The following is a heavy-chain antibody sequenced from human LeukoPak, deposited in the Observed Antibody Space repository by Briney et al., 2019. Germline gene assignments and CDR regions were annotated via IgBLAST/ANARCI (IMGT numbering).Heavy chain of an antibody. V-gene: IGHV1-2*02. CDR2: INPNTGGT. J-gene: IGHJ4*02. Sequence: ASVKVSCKASGYTFTAFYIHLVRQAPGQGLEWMGWINPNTGGTNFAQRFQGRVTMTRDTSINTAYMELSSLRSDDTAMYYCAREGAPQLSSYFDHWGQGTLVTVSS. CDR1: GYTFTAFY. D-gene: IGHD1-1*01. CDR3: AREGAPQLSSYFDH.